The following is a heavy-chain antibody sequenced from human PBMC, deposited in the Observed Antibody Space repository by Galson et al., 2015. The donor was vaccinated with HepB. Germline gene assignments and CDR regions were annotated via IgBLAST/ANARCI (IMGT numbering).Heavy chain of an antibody. CDR3: ARDSNDYYGMDV. CDR2: IIPILGIA. V-gene: IGHV1-69*04. J-gene: IGHJ6*02. D-gene: IGHD4-11*01. CDR1: GGTFSSYT. Sequence: SVKVSCKASGGTFSSYTISWVRQAPGQGLEWMGRIIPILGIANYAQKFQGRVTITADKSTSTAYMELSSLRSEDTAVYYCARDSNDYYGMDVWGQGTTVTVSS.